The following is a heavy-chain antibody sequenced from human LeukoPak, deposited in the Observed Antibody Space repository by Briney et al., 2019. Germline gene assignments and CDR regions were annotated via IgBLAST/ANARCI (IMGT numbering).Heavy chain of an antibody. CDR2: ISAYNGNT. CDR3: ARVLGYGDYKLRPFDY. V-gene: IGHV1-18*01. CDR1: GYTFTSYG. D-gene: IGHD4-17*01. J-gene: IGHJ4*02. Sequence: ASVKVSCKASGYTFTSYGISWVRQAPGQGLEWMGWISAYNGNTNYAQKLQGRVTMTTDTSTSTAYMELRSLRSDDTAVYYCARVLGYGDYKLRPFDYWGQGTLVTVSS.